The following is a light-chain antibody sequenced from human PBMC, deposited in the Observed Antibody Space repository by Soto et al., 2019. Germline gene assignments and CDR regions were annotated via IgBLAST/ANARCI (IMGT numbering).Light chain of an antibody. V-gene: IGKV3-20*01. CDR2: GAS. CDR1: QSVSSSY. J-gene: IGKJ1*01. Sequence: EIVLTQSPGTLSLSPGERATLSCRASQSVSSSYLAWYQQKPGQAPRLLIYGASSRATGIPDRFSGSGSGTDFTLTISRLEPEDFVVYYCQQYGSSPPQTFGQGTKV. CDR3: QQYGSSPPQT.